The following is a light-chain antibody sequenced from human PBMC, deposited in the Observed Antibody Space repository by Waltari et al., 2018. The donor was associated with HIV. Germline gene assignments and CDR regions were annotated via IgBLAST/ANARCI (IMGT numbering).Light chain of an antibody. Sequence: QSALTQPASVSGSPGQSITISCTGTSRAVGSYNLAPWYQHHPGKAPKLMIYEVTKRPSGISDRFSGSKSGNTASLTISGLQAEDEADYYCCSYARSSTFYVFGTGTKVTVL. V-gene: IGLV2-23*02. CDR1: SRAVGSYNL. J-gene: IGLJ1*01. CDR2: EVT. CDR3: CSYARSSTFYV.